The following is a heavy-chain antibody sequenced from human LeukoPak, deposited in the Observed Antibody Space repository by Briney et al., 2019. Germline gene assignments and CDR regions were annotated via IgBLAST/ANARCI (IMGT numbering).Heavy chain of an antibody. J-gene: IGHJ4*02. D-gene: IGHD2-15*01. CDR2: IYYSGST. CDR3: ARGGRYCSGGSCLDY. V-gene: IGHV4-59*01. Sequence: SETLSLTCTVSGGSISSYYWSWIRQPPAKGLEWIGYIYYSGSTNYNPSLKSRVTISVDTSKNQFSLKLSSVTAADTAVYYCARGGRYCSGGSCLDYWGQGTLVTVSS. CDR1: GGSISSYY.